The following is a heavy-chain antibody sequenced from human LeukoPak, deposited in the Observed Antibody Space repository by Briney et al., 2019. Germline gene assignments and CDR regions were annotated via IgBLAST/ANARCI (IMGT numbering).Heavy chain of an antibody. D-gene: IGHD3-10*02. V-gene: IGHV3-48*03. CDR2: ISSSGSTI. J-gene: IGHJ6*04. CDR3: AELGTTMIGGV. Sequence: GGSLRLSCAASGFTFSTYNMDWVRQAPGKGLEWVSYISSSGSTIYYADSVKGRFTISRDNAKNSLYLQMNSLRAEDTAVYYCAELGTTMIGGVWGKGTTVTISS. CDR1: GFTFSTYN.